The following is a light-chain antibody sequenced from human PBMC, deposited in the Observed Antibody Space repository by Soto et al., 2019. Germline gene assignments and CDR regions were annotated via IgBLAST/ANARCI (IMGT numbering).Light chain of an antibody. J-gene: IGKJ1*01. Sequence: DIQMTQSPSSLSAFVGDSVTVACRASQPIGTSLHWYQQKAGKAPKVLISAETKLQSGVPSRFSGSGSGTDFTLTISNLQPEDSATYYCQQGYKTFWTFGRGTKVELK. CDR1: QPIGTS. CDR3: QQGYKTFWT. V-gene: IGKV1-39*01. CDR2: AET.